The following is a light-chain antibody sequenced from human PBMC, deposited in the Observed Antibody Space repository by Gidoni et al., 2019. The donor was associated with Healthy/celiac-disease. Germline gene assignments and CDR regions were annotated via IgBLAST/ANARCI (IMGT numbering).Light chain of an antibody. J-gene: IGKJ3*01. V-gene: IGKV1-39*01. Sequence: DIQMTQSPSSLSASVGDRVTITCRASQRISSYLNWYQQKPGKAPKLLIYAASSLQSWVPSRFSGSGSGTDFTLTISSLQPEDFATYYCQQSYSTPRGVTFGPGTKVEIK. CDR1: QRISSY. CDR3: QQSYSTPRGVT. CDR2: AAS.